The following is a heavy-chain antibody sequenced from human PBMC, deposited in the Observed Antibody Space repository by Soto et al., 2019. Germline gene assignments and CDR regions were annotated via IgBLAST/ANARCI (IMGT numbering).Heavy chain of an antibody. Sequence: GESLKISCQGSGYSFTNYWIGWMRQMPGKGLEWMGIIYPGDSDTRYGPSFQGQVTISADWSISTAYLHWSSLKASDTAMYYCGRHPYGDYDVMGVWGEGTAVTVSS. CDR3: GRHPYGDYDVMGV. J-gene: IGHJ6*04. D-gene: IGHD4-17*01. V-gene: IGHV5-51*01. CDR1: GYSFTNYW. CDR2: IYPGDSDT.